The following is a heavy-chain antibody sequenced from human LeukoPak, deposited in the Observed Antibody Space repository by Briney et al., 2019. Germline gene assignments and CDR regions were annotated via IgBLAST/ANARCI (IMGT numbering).Heavy chain of an antibody. CDR1: GYTFTSYD. CDR2: MNPNSGNT. D-gene: IGHD6-13*01. V-gene: IGHV1-8*03. CDR3: ARSPANRGAAGASGRLVNWFDP. Sequence: ASVKVSCKASGYTFTSYDINWVRQATGQGLEWMGWMNPNSGNTGYAQRFQGRVTITGNTSISTAYMELSSLRSEDTAVYYCARSPANRGAAGASGRLVNWFDPWGQGTLVTVSS. J-gene: IGHJ5*02.